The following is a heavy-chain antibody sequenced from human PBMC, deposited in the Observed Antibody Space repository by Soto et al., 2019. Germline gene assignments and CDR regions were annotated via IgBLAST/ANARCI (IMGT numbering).Heavy chain of an antibody. D-gene: IGHD1-26*01. V-gene: IGHV3-30*18. J-gene: IGHJ6*02. CDR1: GFTFSSYG. CDR3: AKETSYTNYYYGMDV. Sequence: QVQLVESGGGVVQPGRSLRLSCAASGFTFSSYGMHWVRQAPGKGLEWVAVISYDGSNKYYADSVKGRFTISRDNSKNTLNLQMNSLRAEDTAVYYCAKETSYTNYYYGMDVWGQGTTVTVSS. CDR2: ISYDGSNK.